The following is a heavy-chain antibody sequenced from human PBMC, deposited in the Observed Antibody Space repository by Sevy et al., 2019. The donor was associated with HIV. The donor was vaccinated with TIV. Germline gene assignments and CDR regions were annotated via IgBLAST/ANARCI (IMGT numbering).Heavy chain of an antibody. CDR3: AKDFTGYNGMDV. J-gene: IGHJ6*02. Sequence: GGSLRLSCVVSGIIFTTSGMHWVRQAPGKGLEWVAVISYHGRNKFYADSVKGRSTISRDNSKNILYLQMNSLRAEDTAVYYCAKDFTGYNGMDVWGQRTMVTVSS. CDR2: ISYHGRNK. D-gene: IGHD3-9*01. V-gene: IGHV3-30*18. CDR1: GIIFTTSG.